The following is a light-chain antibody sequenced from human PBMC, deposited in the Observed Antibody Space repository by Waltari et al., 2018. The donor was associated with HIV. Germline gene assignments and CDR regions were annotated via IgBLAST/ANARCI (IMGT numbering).Light chain of an antibody. CDR1: NSDVGGYNF. CDR2: YVT. Sequence: QSALTQTASVSGSPGQSITISCTGTNSDVGGYNFVSWYQHHPGRAPKLIIYYVTNRPSGVSNRFSGSKSGNTASLTISGLQAEDEADYFCSSYTRSSTHYVFGTGTKVTVL. J-gene: IGLJ1*01. V-gene: IGLV2-14*03. CDR3: SSYTRSSTHYV.